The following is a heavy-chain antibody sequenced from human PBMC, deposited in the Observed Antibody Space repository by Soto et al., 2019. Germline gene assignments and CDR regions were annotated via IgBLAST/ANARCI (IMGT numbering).Heavy chain of an antibody. J-gene: IGHJ4*02. D-gene: IGHD2-15*01. Sequence: ASVKVSCKASGYTFTSYYMHWVRQAPGQGLEWMGIINPSGGSTSYAQKFQGRVTMTRDTSTSTVYMELSSLRSEDTAVYYCARADIVVVVAALTPEKYYFDYWGQGTLVTVSS. CDR1: GYTFTSYY. CDR3: ARADIVVVVAALTPEKYYFDY. CDR2: INPSGGST. V-gene: IGHV1-46*03.